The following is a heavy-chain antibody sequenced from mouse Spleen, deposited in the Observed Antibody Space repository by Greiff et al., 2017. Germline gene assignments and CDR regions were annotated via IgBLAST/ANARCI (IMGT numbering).Heavy chain of an antibody. D-gene: IGHD1-1*01. CDR1: GFNIKDTY. CDR2: IDPANGNT. Sequence: EVQLQQSGAELVKPGASVKLSCTASGFNIKDTYMHWVKQRPEQGLEWIGRIDPANGNTKYDPKFQGKATITADTSSNTAYLQLSSLTSEDTAVYYCARDYYGSSPWFAYWGQGTLVTVSA. V-gene: IGHV14-3*02. CDR3: ARDYYGSSPWFAY. J-gene: IGHJ3*01.